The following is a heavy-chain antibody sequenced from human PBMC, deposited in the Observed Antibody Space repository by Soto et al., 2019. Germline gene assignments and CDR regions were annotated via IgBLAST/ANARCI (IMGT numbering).Heavy chain of an antibody. CDR2: IYYSGST. CDR1: GGSISSGGYY. V-gene: IGHV4-31*03. CDR3: AREGRIVVVPAATNIVATLGYFDY. D-gene: IGHD2-2*01. Sequence: SETLSLTCTVSGGSISSGGYYWSWIRQHPGKGLEWIGYIYYSGSTYYNPSLKSRVTISVDTSKNQFSLKLSSVTAADTAVYYCAREGRIVVVPAATNIVATLGYFDYWGQGTLVTVSS. J-gene: IGHJ4*02.